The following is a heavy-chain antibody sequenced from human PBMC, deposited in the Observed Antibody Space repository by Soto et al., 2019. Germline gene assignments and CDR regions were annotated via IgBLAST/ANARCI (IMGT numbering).Heavy chain of an antibody. CDR2: ISSTGRTI. Sequence: GGSLRLSCGASGFTFSNYYMSWIRQAPGKGLEWVSYISSTGRTIYYADSVKGRFTVSRDNAQNSLSLKLNSLRVEDTAVYYCARSYSSGWDFDYWGQGTQVTVSS. CDR1: GFTFSNYY. J-gene: IGHJ4*02. V-gene: IGHV3-11*01. CDR3: ARSYSSGWDFDY. D-gene: IGHD6-19*01.